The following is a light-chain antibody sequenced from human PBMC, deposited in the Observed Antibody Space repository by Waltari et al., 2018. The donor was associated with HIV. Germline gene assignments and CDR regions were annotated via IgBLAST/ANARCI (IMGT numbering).Light chain of an antibody. CDR1: QDISNS. V-gene: IGKV1-12*01. J-gene: IGKJ3*01. CDR3: QQARFFPLI. Sequence: DIQMTQSPSSVSVSVGDRVTINCRASQDISNSLAWYQQRPGQAPKLLIHSASNLQTGVPSRFSGSGSGTDFTLTIRSLQPDDFATYYCQQARFFPLIFGPGTKVEVK. CDR2: SAS.